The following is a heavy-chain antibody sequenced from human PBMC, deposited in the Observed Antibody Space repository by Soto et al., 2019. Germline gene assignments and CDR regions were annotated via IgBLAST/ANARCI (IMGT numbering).Heavy chain of an antibody. V-gene: IGHV3-33*01. CDR2: IWFDGSEK. CDR1: GFTFSSYG. J-gene: IGHJ3*02. CDR3: ARLYCSASSCYSVGAFDI. Sequence: QVQLVESGGGVVQPGRSLRLSCAASGFTFSSYGMHWVRQAPGKGLEWVALIWFDGSEKYYTESVKGRFTISRDNSKSTLYLQMNSLRAEDTAVYYCARLYCSASSCYSVGAFDIRGQGTMVTVSS. D-gene: IGHD2-15*01.